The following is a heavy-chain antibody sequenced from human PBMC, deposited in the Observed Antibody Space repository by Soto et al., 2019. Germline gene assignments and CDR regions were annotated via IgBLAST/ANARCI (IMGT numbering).Heavy chain of an antibody. CDR2: ISGYNGNT. V-gene: IGHV1-18*01. CDR3: ARKYSSLSWFEP. Sequence: ASVKVSCKASCYTFSNYFIIWVRQAPGQGLEWMGWISGYNGNTNYAQNFQGRVTMTADPSTRTAYMDLRSLISDDTAVYFCARKYSSLSWFEPWGQRNLVTVSS. D-gene: IGHD6-6*01. J-gene: IGHJ5*02. CDR1: CYTFSNYF.